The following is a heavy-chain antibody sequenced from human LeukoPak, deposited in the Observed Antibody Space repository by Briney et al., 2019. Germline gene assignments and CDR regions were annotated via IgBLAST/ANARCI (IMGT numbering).Heavy chain of an antibody. Sequence: SETLSLTCTVSGGSISSYYWSWIRQPPGKGLEWIGDIYYSGSTNYNPSLKSRVTISVDTSKNQFSLKLSSVTAADTAAYYCARDRSGWYSGTRGWFDPWGQGTLVTVSS. D-gene: IGHD6-19*01. V-gene: IGHV4-59*01. CDR1: GGSISSYY. CDR3: ARDRSGWYSGTRGWFDP. CDR2: IYYSGST. J-gene: IGHJ5*02.